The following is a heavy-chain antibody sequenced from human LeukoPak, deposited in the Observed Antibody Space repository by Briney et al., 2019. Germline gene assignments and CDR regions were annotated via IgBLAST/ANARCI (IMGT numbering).Heavy chain of an antibody. CDR1: GFTFNSYW. D-gene: IGHD3-9*01. V-gene: IGHV3-7*01. CDR3: ARDFGTTGYDLYDY. Sequence: GSLRLSCAASGFTFNSYWMSWVRQAPGKGLEWVANINQGGSEKRYVDSVRGRFTISRDNAKNSLYLQMNSLRDEDTSIYYCARDFGTTGYDLYDYWGQGTLVTVSS. J-gene: IGHJ4*02. CDR2: INQGGSEK.